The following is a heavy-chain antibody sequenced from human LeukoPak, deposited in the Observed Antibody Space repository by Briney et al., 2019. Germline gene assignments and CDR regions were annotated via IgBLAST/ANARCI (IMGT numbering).Heavy chain of an antibody. CDR1: GFTFSRYE. V-gene: IGHV3-48*03. Sequence: GGSLRLSCAASGFTFSRYEMNWGRQAPGKGLEGVSYIISSCSTMYYPSSFKAPFTISRHHAKNSLYLQLNSLRAEDTAVYYCARWGDPKYSINAFDIWGQGTMVTVS. CDR2: IISSCSTM. J-gene: IGHJ3*02. D-gene: IGHD5-18*01. CDR3: ARWGDPKYSINAFDI.